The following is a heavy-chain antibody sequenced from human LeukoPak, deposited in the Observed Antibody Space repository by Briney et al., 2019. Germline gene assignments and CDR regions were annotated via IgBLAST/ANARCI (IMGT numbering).Heavy chain of an antibody. CDR3: ARLAGSSWYFDY. D-gene: IGHD6-13*01. V-gene: IGHV1-2*02. CDR2: INPNSGGT. CDR1: GYTFTGYY. Sequence: GASVKVSCKASGYTFTGYYMHWVRQAPGQGLEWMGWINPNSGGTNYAQRFQGRVTMTRDTSISTAYMELSRLRSDDTAVYYCARLAGSSWYFDYWGQGTLVTVSS. J-gene: IGHJ4*02.